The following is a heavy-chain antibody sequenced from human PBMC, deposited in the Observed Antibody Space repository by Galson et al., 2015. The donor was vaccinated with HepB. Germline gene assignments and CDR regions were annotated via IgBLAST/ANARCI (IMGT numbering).Heavy chain of an antibody. CDR1: GFTFSSYA. D-gene: IGHD3-10*01. V-gene: IGHV3-64*04. J-gene: IGHJ6*02. CDR3: TITMVRGVIIGKDYYYGMDV. CDR2: ISSNGGST. Sequence: SLRLSCAASGFTFSSYAMHWVRQAPGKGLEYVSAISSNGGSTYYADSVKGRFTISRDNSKNTLYLQMNSLRAEDTAVYYCTITMVRGVIIGKDYYYGMDVWGQGTTVTVSS.